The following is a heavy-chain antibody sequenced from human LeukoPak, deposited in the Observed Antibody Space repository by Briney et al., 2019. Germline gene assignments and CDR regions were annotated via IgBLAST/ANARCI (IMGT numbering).Heavy chain of an antibody. V-gene: IGHV4-34*01. CDR1: GESFSGYS. CDR2: INHSGST. D-gene: IGHD3-22*01. Sequence: PSETLSLTCAVYGESFSGYSWSWIRQPPGKGLEWIGEINHSGSTNYNSSLKSRVTISVDTSKNQFSLKLSSVTAADTAVYYCARGRRRITKIVVVISTCAFDIWGQGTMVTVSS. CDR3: ARGRRRITKIVVVISTCAFDI. J-gene: IGHJ3*02.